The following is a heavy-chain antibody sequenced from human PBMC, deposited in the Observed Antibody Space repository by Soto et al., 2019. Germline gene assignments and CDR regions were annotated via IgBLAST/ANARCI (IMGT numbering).Heavy chain of an antibody. CDR3: ARDRNNWNDGNYMDV. Sequence: GGSLRLSCAASGFTFSSYWMHWVRQAPGKGLVWVSRINSDGSSTSYADSVKGRFTISRDNAKNTLYLQMNSLRAEDTAVYYCARDRNNWNDGNYMDVWGKGTTVTVSS. CDR2: INSDGSST. D-gene: IGHD1-1*01. CDR1: GFTFSSYW. J-gene: IGHJ6*03. V-gene: IGHV3-74*01.